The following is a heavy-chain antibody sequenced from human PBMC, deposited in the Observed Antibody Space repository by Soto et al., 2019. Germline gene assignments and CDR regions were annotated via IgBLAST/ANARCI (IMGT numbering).Heavy chain of an antibody. CDR2: VSAYNGNT. CDR3: ARGGSSWQPHEDY. Sequence: QVQLVQSGAEVKKPGASMKVSCKASGFTFTSYGISWVRQAPGQGLEWMGWVSAYNGNTHYAEKLQGRVTMTTDTCAATAYMEVRRLRSDDTAVYYCARGGSSWQPHEDYWGQGTLVTVSS. V-gene: IGHV1-18*01. J-gene: IGHJ4*02. D-gene: IGHD6-13*01. CDR1: GFTFTSYG.